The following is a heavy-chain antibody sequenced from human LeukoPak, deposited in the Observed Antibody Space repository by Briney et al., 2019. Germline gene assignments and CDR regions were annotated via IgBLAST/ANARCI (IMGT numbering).Heavy chain of an antibody. CDR2: ISGSGGST. CDR1: GFTFSSYA. CDR3: AKDVGKWESLHFFDY. V-gene: IGHV3-23*01. D-gene: IGHD1-26*01. J-gene: IGHJ4*02. Sequence: GGSLRLSCAASGFTFSSYAMSWVRQAPGKGLEWVSAISGSGGSTYYADSVKGRFTISRDDSRNTLYLQMNSLRGDDTAVYYCAKDVGKWESLHFFDYWDQGTLVTVSS.